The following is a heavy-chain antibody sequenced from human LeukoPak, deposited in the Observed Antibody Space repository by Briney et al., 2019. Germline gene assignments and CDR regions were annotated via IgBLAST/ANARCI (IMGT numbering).Heavy chain of an antibody. CDR3: ARDGKGQQYMDV. J-gene: IGHJ6*03. V-gene: IGHV1-69*05. CDR1: GGTFSSYA. Sequence: ASVKVSCKASGGTFSSYAISWVRQAPGQGLEWMGGIIPIFGTANYAQKFQGRVTITTDESTSTAYMELSSLRSEDTAVYYCARDGKGQQYMDVWGKGTTVTVSS. CDR2: IIPIFGTA. D-gene: IGHD6-13*01.